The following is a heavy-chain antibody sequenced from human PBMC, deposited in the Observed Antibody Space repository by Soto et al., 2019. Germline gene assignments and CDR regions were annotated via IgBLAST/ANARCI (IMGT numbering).Heavy chain of an antibody. J-gene: IGHJ4*02. CDR3: ARGGHIAVVTASFDY. Sequence: QVQLVQSGAEVKKPGASVKVSCKPSGYTLNTYYLHWVRQAPGQGLEWMGIIHPSGGGSTYAQKFLGRVTMTRDTSASTVFMEWSSLGSADTAVYYCARGGHIAVVTASFDYWGQGTRVTVSS. V-gene: IGHV1-46*02. CDR2: IHPSGGGS. D-gene: IGHD2-21*02. CDR1: GYTLNTYY.